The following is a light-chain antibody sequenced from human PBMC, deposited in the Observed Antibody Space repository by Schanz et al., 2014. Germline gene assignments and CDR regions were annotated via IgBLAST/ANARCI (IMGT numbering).Light chain of an antibody. CDR2: GAF. CDR1: QSVSSY. J-gene: IGKJ4*01. V-gene: IGKV3-15*01. CDR3: QQYNNWPPLT. Sequence: EIVLTQSPATLSLSPGERATLSCRASQSVSSYLAWYQQKPGQAPRLLISGAFTRATGIPARFSGSGSGTEFTLTISSLQAEDFAVYYCQQYNNWPPLTFGGGTKVEIK.